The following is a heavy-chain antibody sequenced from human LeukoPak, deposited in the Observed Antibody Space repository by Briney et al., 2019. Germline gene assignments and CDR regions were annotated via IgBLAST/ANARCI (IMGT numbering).Heavy chain of an antibody. CDR3: ARDFYGDDGHHPFDY. J-gene: IGHJ4*02. Sequence: SEALSLTCSVSGGSIGNYYWNWLRQPAGKGLEWIGRIYASGSTNYNPSLKSRVTISMDKSKNHFSLNLKSVTAADTAFYYCARDFYGDDGHHPFDYWGQGIQVTVSS. CDR2: IYASGST. D-gene: IGHD2/OR15-2a*01. CDR1: GGSIGNYY. V-gene: IGHV4-4*07.